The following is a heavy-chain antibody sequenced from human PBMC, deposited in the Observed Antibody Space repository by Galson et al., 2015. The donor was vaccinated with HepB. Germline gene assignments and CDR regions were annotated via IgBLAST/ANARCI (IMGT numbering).Heavy chain of an antibody. J-gene: IGHJ2*01. D-gene: IGHD4-23*01. Sequence: SLRLSCAASGFTFSSYTMNWVRQAPGKGLEWISYISTDSSTIYYADTVEGRSTISRDNAKNSLYLQMHSLKDEDTAVYYCAMAACGSNSYGYFDLWGRGTLVTVSS. CDR3: AMAACGSNSYGYFDL. V-gene: IGHV3-48*02. CDR2: ISTDSSTI. CDR1: GFTFSSYT.